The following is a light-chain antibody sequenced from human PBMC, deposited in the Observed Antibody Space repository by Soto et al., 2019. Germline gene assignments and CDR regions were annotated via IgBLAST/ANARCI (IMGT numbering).Light chain of an antibody. Sequence: DIVMTQSPDSLAVSLGERATINCRSSQSVLYSSNNKNYLAWYQQKPGQPPKLLIYWASTRESGVPDRFSGSGSGTDFPLTISSLQAEDVAVYYCQQYFSPPRTFRQATKVEIK. J-gene: IGKJ1*01. CDR2: WAS. V-gene: IGKV4-1*01. CDR1: QSVLYSSNNKNY. CDR3: QQYFSPPRT.